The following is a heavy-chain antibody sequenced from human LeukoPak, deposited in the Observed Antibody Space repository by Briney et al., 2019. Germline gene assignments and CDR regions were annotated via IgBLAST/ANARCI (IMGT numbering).Heavy chain of an antibody. Sequence: AETLSLTCTGSGGSISSHYWSWIRQPPGKGLEWIGYIYYSGSTNYNPSLKSRVTISVDTSKNQFSLKLSSVTAADTAVYYCARVSKRWLQLYFDYWGQGTLVTVSS. CDR3: ARVSKRWLQLYFDY. J-gene: IGHJ4*02. V-gene: IGHV4-59*11. D-gene: IGHD5-24*01. CDR2: IYYSGST. CDR1: GGSISSHY.